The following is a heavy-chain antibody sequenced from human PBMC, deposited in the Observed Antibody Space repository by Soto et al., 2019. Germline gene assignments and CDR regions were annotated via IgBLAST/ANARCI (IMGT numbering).Heavy chain of an antibody. V-gene: IGHV1-69*13. Sequence: SVKVSCKASGGTFSSYAISLVRQAPGQGLEWMGGIIPIFGTANYAQKFQGRVTITADESTSTAYMELSSLRSEDTAVYYCARAQHIVVVTAPLDVWGQGTMVTVSS. CDR3: ARAQHIVVVTAPLDV. CDR2: IIPIFGTA. J-gene: IGHJ3*01. D-gene: IGHD2-21*02. CDR1: GGTFSSYA.